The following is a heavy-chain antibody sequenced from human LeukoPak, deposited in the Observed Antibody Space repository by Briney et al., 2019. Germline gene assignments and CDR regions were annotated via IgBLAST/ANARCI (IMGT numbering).Heavy chain of an antibody. Sequence: GGSLRLSCAASGFTVSSNYMSGVRQAPGKGLEWVSVIYSGGSTYYADSVKGRFTISRDNSKNTLYLQMNSLRAEDTAVYYRARVTFERSRDYWGQGTLVTVSS. CDR1: GFTVSSNY. J-gene: IGHJ4*02. D-gene: IGHD3-16*01. CDR3: ARVTFERSRDY. V-gene: IGHV3-66*01. CDR2: IYSGGST.